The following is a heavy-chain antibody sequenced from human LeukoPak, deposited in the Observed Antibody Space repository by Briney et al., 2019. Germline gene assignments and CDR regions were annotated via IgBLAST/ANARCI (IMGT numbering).Heavy chain of an antibody. CDR3: ARHVSRYCSSTSCYAPSDY. V-gene: IGHV5-51*01. D-gene: IGHD2-2*01. Sequence: GESLKISCKGSGYSFTSYWIGWVRQMPGKGLEWIGIIYPGDSDTRYSPSFQGQVTISADKSISTAYLQWSSLKASDTAMYYCARHVSRYCSSTSCYAPSDYWGQGTLVTVSS. CDR2: IYPGDSDT. J-gene: IGHJ4*02. CDR1: GYSFTSYW.